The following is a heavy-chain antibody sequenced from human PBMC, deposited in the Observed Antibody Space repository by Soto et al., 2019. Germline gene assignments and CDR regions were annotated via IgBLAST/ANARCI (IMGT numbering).Heavy chain of an antibody. CDR3: ARGHQLWLHDAFAI. J-gene: IGHJ3*02. CDR1: GDTFTSSA. V-gene: IGHV7-4-1*01. D-gene: IGHD5-18*01. CDR2: INTNTGNP. Sequence: SVEASCEASGDTFTSSARYWLRQAQRQGLEWMGWINTNTGNPTYAQGFTGRFVFSLDTSVSTAYLQICSLKAEDTAVYYCARGHQLWLHDAFAIWGQGTMVTVSS.